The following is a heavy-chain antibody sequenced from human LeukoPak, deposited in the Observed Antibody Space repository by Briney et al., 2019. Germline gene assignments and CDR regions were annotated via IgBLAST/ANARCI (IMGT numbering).Heavy chain of an antibody. V-gene: IGHV3-33*08. CDR2: IWYDGSNK. CDR1: GFTFTNHP. CDR3: ARANTYDSNYYYGMDV. Sequence: GGSLRLSCAASGFTFTNHPMHWVRQAPGKGLEWVVVIWYDGSNKYYADSVKGRFTISRDNSRNTLYLQMNSLRAEDTAVYYCARANTYDSNYYYGMDVWGQGTTVTVSS. J-gene: IGHJ6*02. D-gene: IGHD5-12*01.